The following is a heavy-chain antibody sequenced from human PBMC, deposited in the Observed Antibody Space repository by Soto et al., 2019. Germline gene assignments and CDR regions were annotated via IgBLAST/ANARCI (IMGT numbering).Heavy chain of an antibody. Sequence: EVKLVESGGTVVQPGGSLRLSCSASGFTLHDYTVHWFRQGPGKGLEWLSLISWDSGTTFYADSVKGRFTISRDHSENSLYLQMNSLTIEDTALYYCAKDRAWCRGPNCYTKDGLDVWGQGTTVTVSS. D-gene: IGHD2-8*02. V-gene: IGHV3-43*01. CDR1: GFTLHDYT. CDR2: ISWDSGTT. J-gene: IGHJ6*02. CDR3: AKDRAWCRGPNCYTKDGLDV.